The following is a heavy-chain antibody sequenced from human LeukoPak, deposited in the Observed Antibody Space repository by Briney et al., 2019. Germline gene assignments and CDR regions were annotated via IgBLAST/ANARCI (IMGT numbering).Heavy chain of an antibody. CDR3: AGRMGSGYDFGY. CDR2: ISPKSGGT. J-gene: IGHJ4*02. D-gene: IGHD5-12*01. CDR1: GYTFSGHY. Sequence: GASVKVSCKASGYTFSGHYIHWVRQAPGQGLEWMGWISPKSGGTNYAQKFQGRVTMTRDTSISTAYMELSSLRTDDTAVYYCAGRMGSGYDFGYWGQGTLVTVSS. V-gene: IGHV1-2*02.